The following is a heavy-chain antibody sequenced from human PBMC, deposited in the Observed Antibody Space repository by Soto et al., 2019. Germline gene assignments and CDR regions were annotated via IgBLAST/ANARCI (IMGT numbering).Heavy chain of an antibody. J-gene: IGHJ3*02. CDR1: GFTFTGHW. CDR2: INTDGATS. CDR3: AREAGYCSGTSCYRRAFDT. V-gene: IGHV3-74*03. Sequence: EVQLVESGGDLVQPGGSLRLSCAASGFTFTGHWMHWVRQVPGKGLEWVSRINTDGATSAYADSVKGRFTISRDNAKNTLYLQMNALRAEDTAVYYCAREAGYCSGTSCYRRAFDTWGQGTTVTVSS. D-gene: IGHD2-2*01.